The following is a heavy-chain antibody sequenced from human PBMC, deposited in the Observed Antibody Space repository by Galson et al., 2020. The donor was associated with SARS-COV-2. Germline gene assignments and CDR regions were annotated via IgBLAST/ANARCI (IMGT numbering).Heavy chain of an antibody. J-gene: IGHJ2*01. CDR1: GGSISSGGYY. Sequence: SETLSLTCTVSGGSISSGGYYWSWIRQHPGKGLEWIGYIYYSGSTYYNPSLKSLVTISVDTSKNQFSLKLSSVTAADTAVYYCARKDGGKAYWYFDLWGRGTLVTVSS. CDR3: ARKDGGKAYWYFDL. V-gene: IGHV4-31*01. CDR2: IYYSGST. D-gene: IGHD2-15*01.